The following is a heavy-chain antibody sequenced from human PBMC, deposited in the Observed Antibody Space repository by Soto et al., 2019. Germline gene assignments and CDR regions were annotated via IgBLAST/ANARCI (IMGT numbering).Heavy chain of an antibody. J-gene: IGHJ6*02. CDR3: ARRSGYYIHHNYYYYGMDV. CDR2: IIPIFGTA. V-gene: IGHV1-69*01. CDR1: GGTFSSYA. Sequence: QVQLVQSGAEVKKPGSSVKVSCKASGGTFSSYAISWVRQAPGQGLEWMGGIIPIFGTANYAQKFQGRVTTTADEATSTAYMELSSLRSEDTAVYYWARRSGYYIHHNYYYYGMDVWGQGTTVTVSS. D-gene: IGHD3-3*01.